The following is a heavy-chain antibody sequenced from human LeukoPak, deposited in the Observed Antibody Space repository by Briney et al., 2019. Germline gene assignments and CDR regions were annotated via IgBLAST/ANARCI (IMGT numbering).Heavy chain of an antibody. V-gene: IGHV3-15*01. Sequence: GGSLRLSCAASGFTFSHAWMSWVRQAPGKGLEWVGRIKSKNDGGTTDYTAPVTGRFTISRDDSKNTLYLQMNSLKTEDTAVYYCTVDERPTQEWIGGDWFDPWGQGALVTVSA. D-gene: IGHD3-10*01. CDR3: TVDERPTQEWIGGDWFDP. J-gene: IGHJ5*02. CDR2: IKSKNDGGTT. CDR1: GFTFSHAW.